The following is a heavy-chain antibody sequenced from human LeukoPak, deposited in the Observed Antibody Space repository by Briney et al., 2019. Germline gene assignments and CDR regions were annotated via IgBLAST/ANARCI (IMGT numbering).Heavy chain of an antibody. V-gene: IGHV3-21*01. CDR3: ARDWYYDSSGYYIFGEDAFDI. D-gene: IGHD3-22*01. CDR2: ITSSSSYI. CDR1: GFTFSSYT. Sequence: SGGSLRLSCAASGFTFSSYTMNWVRQAPGKGLEWVSSITSSSSYIYYADSVMGRFTISRDNANNSLYLQMNSLRAEDTAVYYCARDWYYDSSGYYIFGEDAFDIWGQGTMVTVSS. J-gene: IGHJ3*02.